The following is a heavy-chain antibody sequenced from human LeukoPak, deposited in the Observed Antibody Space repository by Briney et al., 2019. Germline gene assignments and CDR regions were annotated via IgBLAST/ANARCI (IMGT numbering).Heavy chain of an antibody. J-gene: IGHJ4*02. Sequence: GGSLRLSCAASGFTFSSYEMNWVRQAPGKGLEWVSYISSSGSTIYYADSVKGRFTISRDNAKNSVYLQMNSLRLEDTAVYYCAKAPVTTCSGAYCYPFDYWGQGTLVTVSS. CDR1: GFTFSSYE. V-gene: IGHV3-48*03. CDR2: ISSSGSTI. CDR3: AKAPVTTCSGAYCYPFDY. D-gene: IGHD2-21*01.